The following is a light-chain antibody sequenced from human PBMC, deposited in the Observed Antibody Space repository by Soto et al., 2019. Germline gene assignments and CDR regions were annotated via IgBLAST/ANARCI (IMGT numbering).Light chain of an antibody. J-gene: IGLJ2*01. CDR2: DDS. CDR3: QVWDSSINQAL. Sequence: SYELTQPPSLSVAPGQTARITCGEANIGSNSVHWYQQKPGQSPVLVVYDDSDRPAGIPERFSGSNSGDTATLTISRVEAGDEGDYYCQVWDSSINQALFGGGTKVTVL. V-gene: IGLV3-21*02. CDR1: NIGSNS.